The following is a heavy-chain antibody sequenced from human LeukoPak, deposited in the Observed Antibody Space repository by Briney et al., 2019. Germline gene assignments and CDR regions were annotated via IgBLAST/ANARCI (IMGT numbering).Heavy chain of an antibody. Sequence: GGSLRLSCAASRFTFSTYSMNWVRQAPGKGLEWVSAISSSSGYIYYADSVKGRFTISRDNAKNSLYLQMNSLRAEDTAVYYCARDKFHSSSFPNAFDIRGQGTMVTVSS. CDR2: ISSSSGYI. V-gene: IGHV3-21*01. D-gene: IGHD6-13*01. CDR1: RFTFSTYS. J-gene: IGHJ3*02. CDR3: ARDKFHSSSFPNAFDI.